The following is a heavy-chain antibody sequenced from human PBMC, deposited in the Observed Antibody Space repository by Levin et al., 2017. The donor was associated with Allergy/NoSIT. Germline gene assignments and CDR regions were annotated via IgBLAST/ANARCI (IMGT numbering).Heavy chain of an antibody. J-gene: IGHJ4*02. CDR2: ISSTGTL. CDR3: ARYGSGSNLRDPFDY. Sequence: GGSLRLSCAASGFSFRSHGMNWVRQAPGKGLEWISYISSTGTLFYADSVKGRFTASRDNAGNLLYLEMNSLRDEDTAVYYCARYGSGSNLRDPFDYWGQGILVTVSS. CDR1: GFSFRSHG. D-gene: IGHD3-10*01. V-gene: IGHV3-48*02.